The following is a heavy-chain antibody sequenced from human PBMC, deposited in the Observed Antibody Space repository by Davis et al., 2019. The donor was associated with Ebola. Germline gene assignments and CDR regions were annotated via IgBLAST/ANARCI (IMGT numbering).Heavy chain of an antibody. J-gene: IGHJ2*01. CDR3: ARQLATPWERYFDL. CDR2: IYYSGST. D-gene: IGHD1-26*01. Sequence: PSETLSLTCTVSGGSISSYYWSWIRQPPGKGLEWIGYIYYSGSTNYNPSLKSRVTISVDTSKNQFSLKLGSVTAADTAVYYCARQLATPWERYFDLWGRGTLVTVSS. V-gene: IGHV4-59*08. CDR1: GGSISSYY.